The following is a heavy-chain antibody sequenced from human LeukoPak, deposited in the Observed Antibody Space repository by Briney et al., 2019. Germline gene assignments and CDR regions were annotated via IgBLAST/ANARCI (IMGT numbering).Heavy chain of an antibody. CDR3: AKDTIGHLVPHYFDS. J-gene: IGHJ4*02. V-gene: IGHV3-23*01. Sequence: PGGSLRLSCAASGFTFSNCVMSWVRQAPGKGLEWVSGISSADYTFYADSVKGRFTISRDVSKNTMYLQMSSLRAEDTAMYYCAKDTIGHLVPHYFDSWGQGTLVTVSS. CDR2: ISSADYT. CDR1: GFTFSNCV. D-gene: IGHD6-6*01.